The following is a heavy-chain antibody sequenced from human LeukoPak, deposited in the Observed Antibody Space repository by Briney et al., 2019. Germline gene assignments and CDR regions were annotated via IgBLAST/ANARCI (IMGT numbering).Heavy chain of an antibody. Sequence: GGSLRLSCAASGFTFRSYNMIWVRQAPGEGLEWVSTIRGSGGITYYADSVKGRFTISRDEAKNTLYLQMNSLRGEGKAGYYFAKGGGRNWGGGEWWGQGTLVPVPS. V-gene: IGHV3-23*01. CDR2: IRGSGGIT. J-gene: IGHJ4*02. D-gene: IGHD7-27*01. CDR1: GFTFRSYN. CDR3: AKGGGRNWGGGEW.